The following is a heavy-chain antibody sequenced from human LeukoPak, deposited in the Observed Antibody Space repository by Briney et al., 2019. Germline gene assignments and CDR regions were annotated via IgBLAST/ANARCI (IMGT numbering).Heavy chain of an antibody. CDR3: ARGSGYSYAFTGRERTKSRLDY. D-gene: IGHD5-18*01. CDR1: GFSFSSYG. CDR2: IRSDGSNK. V-gene: IGHV3-30*02. Sequence: GGSLRLSCAGSGFSFSSYGMHWVRQAPGKGLEWMAFIRSDGSNKYYADSVKGRFTISRDSAKNTLYLQMNSLRAADTALYYCARGSGYSYAFTGRERTKSRLDYWGQGTLVTVSS. J-gene: IGHJ4*02.